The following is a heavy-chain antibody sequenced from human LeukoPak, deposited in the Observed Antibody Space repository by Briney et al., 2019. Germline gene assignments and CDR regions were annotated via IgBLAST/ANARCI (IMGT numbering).Heavy chain of an antibody. V-gene: IGHV4-38-2*02. CDR1: GYSISSGYY. Sequence: SETLSLTCTVSGYSISSGYYWGWIRQPPGKGLEWIGSIYHSRSTYYNPSLKSRVTISVDTSKNQFSLKLSSVTAADTAVYYCARECRDPREYDYVWGSYRYLHAFDIRGQGTMVTVSS. CDR2: IYHSRST. J-gene: IGHJ3*02. CDR3: ARECRDPREYDYVWGSYRYLHAFDI. D-gene: IGHD3-16*02.